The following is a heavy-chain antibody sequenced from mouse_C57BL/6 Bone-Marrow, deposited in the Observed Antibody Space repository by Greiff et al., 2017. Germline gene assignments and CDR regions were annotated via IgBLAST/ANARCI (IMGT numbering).Heavy chain of an antibody. V-gene: IGHV14-4*01. CDR3: TYDGGRCAY. CDR2: IDPENGDT. J-gene: IGHJ3*01. Sequence: VQLQQSGAELVRPGASVKLSCTASGFNIKDDYMHWVKQRPEQGLEWIGWIDPENGDTEYASKFQGKATITADTSSNTAYLQLSSLTSEDTAVYYCTYDGGRCAYWGQGTLVTVTA. CDR1: GFNIKDDY. D-gene: IGHD2-3*01.